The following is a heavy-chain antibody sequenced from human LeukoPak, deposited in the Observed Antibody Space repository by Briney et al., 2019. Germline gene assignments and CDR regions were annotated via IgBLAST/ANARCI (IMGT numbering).Heavy chain of an antibody. D-gene: IGHD3-22*01. J-gene: IGHJ4*02. V-gene: IGHV4-61*05. CDR1: GGSISSSSYY. Sequence: SETLSLTCTVSGGSISSSSYYWGWIRQPPGKGLEWIGYIYYSGSTNYNPSLKSRVTISVDTSKNQFSLKLSSVTAADTAVYYCAAWTYSGYYFAFDYWGQGTLVTVSS. CDR2: IYYSGST. CDR3: AAWTYSGYYFAFDY.